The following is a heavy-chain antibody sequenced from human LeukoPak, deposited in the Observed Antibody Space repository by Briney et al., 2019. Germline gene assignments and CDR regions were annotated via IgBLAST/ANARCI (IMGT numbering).Heavy chain of an antibody. Sequence: ASVKVSFKTSEYTFTDYYLHWVRQAPGQGLEWLGWINPKSGDTKYAQKFLGRVTMTSDTSINTGYMELSSLTSDDTAVYYCARKSAVRRTGEFDYWGQGSLVTVSS. CDR2: INPKSGDT. J-gene: IGHJ4*02. CDR1: EYTFTDYY. D-gene: IGHD3-10*02. CDR3: ARKSAVRRTGEFDY. V-gene: IGHV1-2*02.